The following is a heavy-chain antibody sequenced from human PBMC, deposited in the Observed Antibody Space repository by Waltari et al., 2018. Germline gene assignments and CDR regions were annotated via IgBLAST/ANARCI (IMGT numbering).Heavy chain of an antibody. CDR3: AREWDYGGDLDY. CDR2: ISYDGSNK. Sequence: QVQLVESGGGVVQPGRSLRLSCAASGFTFSSYAMHWVRQAPGKGLGWVAVISYDGSNKYYADSVKGRVTISRDNSKNTLYLQMNSLRAEDTAVYYCAREWDYGGDLDYWGQGTLVTVSS. CDR1: GFTFSSYA. J-gene: IGHJ4*02. V-gene: IGHV3-30-3*01. D-gene: IGHD2-21*02.